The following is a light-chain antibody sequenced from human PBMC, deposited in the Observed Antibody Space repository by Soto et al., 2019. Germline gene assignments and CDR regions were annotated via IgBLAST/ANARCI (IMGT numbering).Light chain of an antibody. Sequence: QAVVTQPPSVSAAPGQKVTISCSGSSPNIGGNSVSWYQQLPGTAPKLLIYDDNKRPSGIPDRFSGSKSGTSATLGITGFQTGDEADYYCGSWDSSLSAYVFGTGNKLTVL. CDR2: DDN. V-gene: IGLV1-51*01. J-gene: IGLJ1*01. CDR3: GSWDSSLSAYV. CDR1: SPNIGGNS.